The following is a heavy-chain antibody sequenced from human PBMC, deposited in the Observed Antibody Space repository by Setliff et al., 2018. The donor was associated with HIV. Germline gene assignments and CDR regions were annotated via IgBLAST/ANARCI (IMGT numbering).Heavy chain of an antibody. CDR3: TRLAGGYADY. D-gene: IGHD5-12*01. CDR2: IYHSDTT. Sequence: SETLSLTCAVSGGSISSGGYSWNWIRQPPGKGLEWIGYIYHSDTTRYNPSLQSRVAMSVDTSKNQFSLKLSSVTAADTAVYYCTRLAGGYADYWGQGTLVTVS. J-gene: IGHJ4*02. V-gene: IGHV4-30-2*01. CDR1: GGSISSGGYS.